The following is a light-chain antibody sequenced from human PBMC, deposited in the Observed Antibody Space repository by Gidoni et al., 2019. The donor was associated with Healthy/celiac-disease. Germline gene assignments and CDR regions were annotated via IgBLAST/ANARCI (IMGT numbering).Light chain of an antibody. Sequence: IVLTPSPGTLSLSPGERATLSCRASPRISSSYLAWYQQKPGQAPRLLIYGASSRATGIPDRFSGSGSGTDFTLTISRLEPEDFAVYYCQQYGSSPPYTFGQGTKLEIK. CDR2: GAS. CDR3: QQYGSSPPYT. V-gene: IGKV3-20*01. CDR1: PRISSSY. J-gene: IGKJ2*01.